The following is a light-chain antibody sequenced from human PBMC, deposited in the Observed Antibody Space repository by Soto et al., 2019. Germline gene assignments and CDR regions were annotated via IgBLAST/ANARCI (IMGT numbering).Light chain of an antibody. CDR3: QQSYNIPPT. V-gene: IGKV1-39*01. Sequence: DIQMTQSPASLSASVGDRVTVTCRASQSISSSLNWYQQSPGKAPKLLIYTASILQGGVPSRFSGSGSGTDFTLTIRSLQPEDFATYYCQQSYNIPPTFGPGTKVDIK. J-gene: IGKJ3*01. CDR1: QSISSS. CDR2: TAS.